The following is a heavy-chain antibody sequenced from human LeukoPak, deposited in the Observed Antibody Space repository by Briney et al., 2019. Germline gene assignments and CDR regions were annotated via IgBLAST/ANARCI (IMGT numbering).Heavy chain of an antibody. CDR3: ARHGDGDYLGRYPPQYNWFDP. D-gene: IGHD4-17*01. CDR1: GGSISSSSYY. V-gene: IGHV4-39*01. Sequence: PSETLSLTCTVSGGSISSSSYYWGWIRQPPGKGLEWIGSIYYSGSTYYNPSLKSRVTISVDTSKNQFSLKLSSVTAADTAVYYCARHGDGDYLGRYPPQYNWFDPWGQGTLVTVSS. J-gene: IGHJ5*02. CDR2: IYYSGST.